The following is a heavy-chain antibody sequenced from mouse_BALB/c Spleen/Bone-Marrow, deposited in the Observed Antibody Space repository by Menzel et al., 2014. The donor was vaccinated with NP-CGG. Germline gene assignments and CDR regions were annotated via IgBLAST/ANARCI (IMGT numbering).Heavy chain of an antibody. V-gene: IGHV1-69*02. D-gene: IGHD1-1*01. J-gene: IGHJ2*01. CDR3: TRGYYGSSYDY. CDR2: IYPSDSYT. Sequence: QVQLQQPGAELVRPGASVKLSCKASGYTFTSYWINWVKQRPGQGLEWIGNIYPSDSYTNYNQKFKDKATLTVDKSSSTAYMQLSSPTSEDSAVYYCTRGYYGSSYDYGGQGTPLTVSS. CDR1: GYTFTSYW.